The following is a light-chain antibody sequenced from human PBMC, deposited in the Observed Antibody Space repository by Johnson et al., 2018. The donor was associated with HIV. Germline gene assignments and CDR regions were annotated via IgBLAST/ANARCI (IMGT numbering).Light chain of an antibody. CDR1: SSNIGNNY. CDR2: ENN. Sequence: QSVLTQPPSVSAAPGQKVTISCSGSSSNIGNNYVSWYQQLPGTAPKLLIYENNKRPSGIPDRFSGSKSGTSATLGITGLQTGDEAEYYCGTWDSSLGAGGVVGTGTKVTVL. V-gene: IGLV1-51*02. CDR3: GTWDSSLGAGGV. J-gene: IGLJ1*01.